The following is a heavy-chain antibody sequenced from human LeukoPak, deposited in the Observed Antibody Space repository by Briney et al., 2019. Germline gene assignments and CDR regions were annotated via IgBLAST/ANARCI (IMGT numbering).Heavy chain of an antibody. CDR3: ARADCSGGSCYSGIRDYMDV. J-gene: IGHJ6*03. CDR2: IYHSGST. CDR1: GGSISIGGYS. V-gene: IGHV4-30-2*01. Sequence: SQTLSLTCAVSGGSISIGGYSWNWIRQPPGKGLEWIGYIYHSGSTYYNPSLKSRVTISVDRSKNQFSLKLTSVTAADTAVYYCARADCSGGSCYSGIRDYMDVWGKGTTVTVSS. D-gene: IGHD2-15*01.